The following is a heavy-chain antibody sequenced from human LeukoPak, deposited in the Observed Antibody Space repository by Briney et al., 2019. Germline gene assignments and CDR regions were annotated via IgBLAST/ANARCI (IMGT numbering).Heavy chain of an antibody. J-gene: IGHJ4*02. CDR1: GQTFPSSW. Sequence: GESLKISCQGSGQTFPSSWIAWVRQIPGKGREWMGIIFPGNSDVKYSPSFQGQVNISADKSISVSDLQWSSLKAYDRVILYTGPQSLGRRAGYYYVPPDYWGQGTLVTVSS. CDR3: GPQSLGRRAGYYYVPPDY. V-gene: IGHV5-51*01. CDR2: IFPGNSDV. D-gene: IGHD3-22*01.